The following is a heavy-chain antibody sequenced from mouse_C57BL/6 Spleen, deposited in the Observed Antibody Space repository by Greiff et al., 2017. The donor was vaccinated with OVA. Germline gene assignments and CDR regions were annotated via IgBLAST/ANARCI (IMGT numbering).Heavy chain of an antibody. CDR1: GYTFTDYY. Sequence: VQLQQSGPELVKPGASVKISCKASGYTFTDYYMNWVKQSHGKSLEWIGDINPNNGGTSYNQKFKGKATLTVDKSSSTAYMELRSLTSEDSAVYYCARTITTVVGPYAMDYWGQGTSVTVSS. CDR2: INPNNGGT. D-gene: IGHD1-1*01. J-gene: IGHJ4*01. CDR3: ARTITTVVGPYAMDY. V-gene: IGHV1-26*01.